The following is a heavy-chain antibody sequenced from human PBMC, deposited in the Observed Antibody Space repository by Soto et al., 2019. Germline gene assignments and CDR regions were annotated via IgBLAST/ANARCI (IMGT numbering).Heavy chain of an antibody. CDR2: FDYGGNT. D-gene: IGHD2-8*01. CDR3: ARQHHNGWCDF. J-gene: IGHJ5*01. V-gene: IGHV4-39*01. CDR1: GGSISSDNYY. Sequence: PSETLSLTCSVSGGSISSDNYYGAWIRQPPGKGLEWIGSFDYGGNTYYTPSLKSRVTISVDTSKNHFSLNLNSVTAADTAVYYCARQHHNGWCDFWGQGTLVTVSS.